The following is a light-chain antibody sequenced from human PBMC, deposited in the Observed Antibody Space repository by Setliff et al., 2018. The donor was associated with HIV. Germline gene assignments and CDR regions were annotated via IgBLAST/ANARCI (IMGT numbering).Light chain of an antibody. Sequence: QAVVTQEPSLTVSPGGTVTLTCGSSTGAVTSGHYPHWFQQKPGQAPRTLIYDTTNKHSWTPARFSGSLLGGKPALTLSGAQPDNEADYYWFFSYRCAPVFGGWTNVTVL. CDR3: FFSYRCAPV. CDR2: DTT. CDR1: TGAVTSGHY. V-gene: IGLV7-46*01. J-gene: IGLJ3*02.